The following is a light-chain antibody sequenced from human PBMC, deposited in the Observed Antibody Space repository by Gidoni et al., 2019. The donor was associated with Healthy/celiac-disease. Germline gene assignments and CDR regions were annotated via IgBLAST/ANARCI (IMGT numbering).Light chain of an antibody. CDR1: QSISSY. Sequence: IQMTQSPSSLSASVGDRVTITFRASQSISSYLNWYQQKPGKAPKLLIYAASSLQSGVPSRFSGSGSGTDFNLTISSLQPEDFATYYCQQSYSTPPTFGQGTKLEIK. CDR3: QQSYSTPPT. V-gene: IGKV1-39*01. CDR2: AAS. J-gene: IGKJ2*01.